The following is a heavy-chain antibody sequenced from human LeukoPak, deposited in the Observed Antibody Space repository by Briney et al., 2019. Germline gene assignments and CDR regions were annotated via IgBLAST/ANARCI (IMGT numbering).Heavy chain of an antibody. V-gene: IGHV5-51*01. CDR3: ARLPSPYSGSYNYFDY. D-gene: IGHD1-26*01. Sequence: GESLKISCKGSGYSFTSYWIGWVRQVPGKGLEWMGIIYPGDSDTRYSPSFQGQVTISADKSISTAYLQWSSLKASDTAMYYCARLPSPYSGSYNYFDYWGQGTLVTVSS. CDR2: IYPGDSDT. CDR1: GYSFTSYW. J-gene: IGHJ4*02.